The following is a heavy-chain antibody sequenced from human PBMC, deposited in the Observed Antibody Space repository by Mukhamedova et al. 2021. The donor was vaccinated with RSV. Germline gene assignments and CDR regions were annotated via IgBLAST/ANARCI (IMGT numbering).Heavy chain of an antibody. Sequence: IVHGGSNKYYADSVKGRFTISRDNSKNTLYLQMNSLGAEDTAVYYCAKPPPGSYYYYDSSGYPQNWGQGTLVTVSS. CDR2: IVHGGSNK. CDR3: AKPPPGSYYYYDSSGYPQN. D-gene: IGHD3-22*01. J-gene: IGHJ4*02. V-gene: IGHV3-30*18.